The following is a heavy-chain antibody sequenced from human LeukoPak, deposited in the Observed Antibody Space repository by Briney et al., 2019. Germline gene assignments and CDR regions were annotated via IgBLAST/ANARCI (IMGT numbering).Heavy chain of an antibody. CDR1: GFIFSSYA. Sequence: GGSLRLSCAASGFIFSSYAMSWVRQAPAKGLECISGFSGSGGSTYYADSVKGRFTISRDNSKNTLYLQKKNLRAEDTAVYYCAREAVHSSGYSLYLGYWGQGTLVTVSS. J-gene: IGHJ4*02. V-gene: IGHV3-23*01. D-gene: IGHD3-22*01. CDR3: AREAVHSSGYSLYLGY. CDR2: FSGSGGST.